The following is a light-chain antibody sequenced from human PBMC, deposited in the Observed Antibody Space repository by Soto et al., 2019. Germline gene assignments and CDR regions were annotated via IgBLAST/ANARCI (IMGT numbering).Light chain of an antibody. CDR2: ENN. Sequence: QSVLTQPPSVSAAPGQTVTISCSGSSSNIGNNYVTWYQQFPGTAPKFLIYENNKRPSGIPDRFSGSKSGTSATLDITGLQTGDEADYYCGTWDSGLSVGVFGGGTKLTVL. V-gene: IGLV1-51*02. CDR1: SSNIGNNY. J-gene: IGLJ3*02. CDR3: GTWDSGLSVGV.